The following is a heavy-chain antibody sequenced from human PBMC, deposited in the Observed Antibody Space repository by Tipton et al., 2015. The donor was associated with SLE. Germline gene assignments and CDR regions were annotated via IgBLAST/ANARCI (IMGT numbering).Heavy chain of an antibody. CDR3: ARYLGITGTTPRGMDV. V-gene: IGHV4-59*01. J-gene: IGHJ6*02. CDR2: IYYSGST. D-gene: IGHD1-20*01. Sequence: TLSLTCAVYGGSFSGYYWSWIRQPPGKGLEWIGYIYYSGSTNYNPSLKSRVTISVDTSKNQFSLKLSSVTAADTAVYYCARYLGITGTTPRGMDVWGQGTTVTVSS. CDR1: GGSFSGYY.